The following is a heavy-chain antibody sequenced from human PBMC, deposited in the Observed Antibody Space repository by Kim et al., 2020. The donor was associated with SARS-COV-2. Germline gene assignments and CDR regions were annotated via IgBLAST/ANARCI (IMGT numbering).Heavy chain of an antibody. CDR3: ARSWDFFSYFDY. J-gene: IGHJ4*02. D-gene: IGHD1-26*01. V-gene: IGHV1-46*01. Sequence: SYAQKCQGRVTMTRDTYTSTVYMELSSLRSEDTAVYYCARSWDFFSYFDYWGQGTLVTVSS.